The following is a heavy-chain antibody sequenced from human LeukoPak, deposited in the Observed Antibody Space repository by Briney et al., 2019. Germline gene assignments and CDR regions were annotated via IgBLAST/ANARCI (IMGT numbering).Heavy chain of an antibody. Sequence: GASVKVSCKASGYTFTGYYMHWVRQAPGQGLEWMGWINPNSGGTNYAQKFQGRVTMTRDTSISTAYMELSRLRSDDTAVYYCAREDYGGNSGIDYWGQGTLVTVSS. CDR3: AREDYGGNSGIDY. V-gene: IGHV1-2*02. CDR1: GYTFTGYY. D-gene: IGHD4-23*01. J-gene: IGHJ4*02. CDR2: INPNSGGT.